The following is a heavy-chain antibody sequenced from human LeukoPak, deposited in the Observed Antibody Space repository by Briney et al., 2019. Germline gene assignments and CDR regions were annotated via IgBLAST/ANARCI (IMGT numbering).Heavy chain of an antibody. J-gene: IGHJ5*02. V-gene: IGHV3-15*01. CDR3: TTSHSSGWWFDP. Sequence: GGSLRLSCAASGFTFNSYAMNWVRQAPGKGLEWVGRIKSKTDGGTTDYAAPVKGRFTISRDDSKNTLYLQMNSLKTEDTAVYYCTTSHSSGWWFDPWGQGTLVTVSS. CDR2: IKSKTDGGTT. CDR1: GFTFNSYA. D-gene: IGHD6-19*01.